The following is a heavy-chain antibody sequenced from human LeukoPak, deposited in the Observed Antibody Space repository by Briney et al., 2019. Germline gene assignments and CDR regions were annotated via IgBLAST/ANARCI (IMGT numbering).Heavy chain of an antibody. V-gene: IGHV3-7*01. CDR1: GFTFSDFW. D-gene: IGHD2/OR15-2a*01. Sequence: GGSLRLSCATSGFTFSDFWMRWVRQAPGKGLEWVANIKQDGSEKHYVDAVMGRFTISRDNAKNSLYLQMSSLRAEDTAVYYCATYPPFYDGDFDYWGQGTLVTVSS. CDR3: ATYPPFYDGDFDY. CDR2: IKQDGSEK. J-gene: IGHJ4*02.